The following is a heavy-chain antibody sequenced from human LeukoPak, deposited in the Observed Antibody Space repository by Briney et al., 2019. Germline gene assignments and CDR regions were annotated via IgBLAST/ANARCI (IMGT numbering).Heavy chain of an antibody. Sequence: GGSLRLSCAASGFTFSSYGMHWVRQAPGKRLEWVAFIRYDGSNKYYADSVKGRFTISRDNSKNTLYLQMNSLRAEDTAVYYCARDFIEGFGDFWSGYYDPWGQGTLVTVSS. J-gene: IGHJ5*02. D-gene: IGHD3-3*01. CDR3: ARDFIEGFGDFWSGYYDP. CDR2: IRYDGSNK. CDR1: GFTFSSYG. V-gene: IGHV3-30*02.